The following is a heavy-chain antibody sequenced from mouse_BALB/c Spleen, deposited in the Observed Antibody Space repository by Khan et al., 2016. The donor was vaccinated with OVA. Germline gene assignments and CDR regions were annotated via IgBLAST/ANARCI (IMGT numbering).Heavy chain of an antibody. V-gene: IGHV1-77*01. D-gene: IGHD1-1*01. CDR3: ARRNYVSYTFAY. CDR2: ISPGSGDT. CDR1: GYSFTDYY. Sequence: QVQLQQSGAELARPGASVKLSCKASGYSFTDYYINWVKQRTGQGLEWIGEISPGSGDTSYHEKFKGKATLTADKSSSTAYMQLSSLPSEASTVYCCARRNYVSYTFAYWGQGTLVTVSA. J-gene: IGHJ3*01.